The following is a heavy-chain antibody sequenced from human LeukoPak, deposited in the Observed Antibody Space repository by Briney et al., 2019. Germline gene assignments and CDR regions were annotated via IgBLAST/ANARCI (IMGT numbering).Heavy chain of an antibody. D-gene: IGHD2-8*01. V-gene: IGHV3-49*04. Sequence: GGSLRLSCTASGFTFGDYAMSWVCQAPGKGLEWVGFIRSKAYGGTTEYAASVKGRFTISRDDSKSIAYLQMNSLKTEDTAVYYCTRELVLLDYWGQGTLVTVSS. J-gene: IGHJ4*02. CDR3: TRELVLLDY. CDR1: GFTFGDYA. CDR2: IRSKAYGGTT.